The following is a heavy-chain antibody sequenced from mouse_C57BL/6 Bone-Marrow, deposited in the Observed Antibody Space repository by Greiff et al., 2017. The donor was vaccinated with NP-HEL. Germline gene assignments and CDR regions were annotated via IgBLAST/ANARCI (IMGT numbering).Heavy chain of an antibody. J-gene: IGHJ2*01. V-gene: IGHV5-6*01. D-gene: IGHD2-5*01. CDR2: ISSGGSYT. CDR1: GFTFSSSG. Sequence: EVHLVESGGDLVKPGGSLKLSCAASGFTFSSSGMSWVRPTPDKRLAWVATISSGGSYTYYPDSVKGRFTISRDNAKNTLYLQMSSLKSEDTAMYYCARHYYSNYFDYWGQGTTLTVSS. CDR3: ARHYYSNYFDY.